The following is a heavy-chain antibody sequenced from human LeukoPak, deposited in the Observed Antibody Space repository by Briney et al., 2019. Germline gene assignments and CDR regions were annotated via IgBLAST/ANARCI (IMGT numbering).Heavy chain of an antibody. D-gene: IGHD6-13*01. J-gene: IGHJ4*02. CDR2: INPNSGGT. V-gene: IGHV1-2*02. CDR1: GYTFTAYY. Sequence: ASVTVSCKASGYTFTAYYMHWVRQAPGQGLEWMGWINPNSGGTKYAQKFQARVTMTRDTSISTAYMELSRLTSDDPAVYYCASEEVGPRQHLTYFDYWGQGTLVTVSS. CDR3: ASEEVGPRQHLTYFDY.